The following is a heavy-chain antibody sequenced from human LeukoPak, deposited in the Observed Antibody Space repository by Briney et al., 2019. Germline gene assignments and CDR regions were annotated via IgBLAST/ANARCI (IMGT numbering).Heavy chain of an antibody. CDR3: AKEGDYYNSIVPNY. V-gene: IGHV3-9*01. CDR1: GFTFDDYA. D-gene: IGHD3-22*01. Sequence: GGSLRLSCAASGFTFDDYAMHWVRQAPGKGLEWVSGISWNSGSIGYADSVKGRFTISRDNAKNSLYLQMNSLRAEDTAVYYCAKEGDYYNSIVPNYWGQGTLVTVSS. CDR2: ISWNSGSI. J-gene: IGHJ4*02.